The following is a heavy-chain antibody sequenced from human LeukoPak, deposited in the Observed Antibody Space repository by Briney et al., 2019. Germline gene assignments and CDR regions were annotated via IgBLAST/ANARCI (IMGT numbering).Heavy chain of an antibody. CDR1: GGSISSSSYY. Sequence: SETLSLTCTVSGGSISSSSYYWGWIRQPPGKGLEWIGSIYYSGNTYYNPSLKSRVTISVDKSKNQFSLKLSSVTAADTAVYYCARDVAGRDGSLRYFDVWGRGTLVTVSS. J-gene: IGHJ2*01. CDR3: ARDVAGRDGSLRYFDV. V-gene: IGHV4-39*07. D-gene: IGHD5-24*01. CDR2: IYYSGNT.